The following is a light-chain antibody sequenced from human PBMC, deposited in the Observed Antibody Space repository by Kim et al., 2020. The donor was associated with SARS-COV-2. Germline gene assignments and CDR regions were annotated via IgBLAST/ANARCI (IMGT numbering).Light chain of an antibody. J-gene: IGLJ3*02. CDR3: VLYMGSGISV. Sequence: GGTVTLTCGLTSGSVSTRHLPSWYQQTPGQAPRTLIYTTNSRSSGVPDRFSGSILENKAALTITGAQADDESDYYCVLYMGSGISVFGGGTQLTVL. V-gene: IGLV8-61*01. CDR1: SGSVSTRHL. CDR2: TTN.